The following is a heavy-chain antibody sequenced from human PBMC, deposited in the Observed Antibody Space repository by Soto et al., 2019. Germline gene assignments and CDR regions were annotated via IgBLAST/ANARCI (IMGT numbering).Heavy chain of an antibody. J-gene: IGHJ5*02. CDR3: AKTPLKIIPGIFWFDP. D-gene: IGHD3-10*01. CDR1: GFTFNSYA. V-gene: IGHV3-23*01. CDR2: ISASVDST. Sequence: PGGSLRLSCAASGFTFNSYAMSWVRQAPGKGLEWVSAISASVDSTYYADAVKGRFTISRDNSKNTLYLEMNSLRAEDTALYYCAKTPLKIIPGIFWFDPWGQGTLVTVSS.